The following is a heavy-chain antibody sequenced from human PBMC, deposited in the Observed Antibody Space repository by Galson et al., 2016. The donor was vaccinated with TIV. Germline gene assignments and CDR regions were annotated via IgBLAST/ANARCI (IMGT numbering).Heavy chain of an antibody. V-gene: IGHV3-33*01. CDR1: GFTFSSYG. D-gene: IGHD1-26*01. Sequence: SLRLSCAASGFTFSSYGIHWVRQAPGKGLEWVAIIWYDGINKYYADSVNGRFTISRDNSKNTVYLQMNSLRAEDTALYYCARDRLWELLLPAAFDIWGQGTKVIVSS. CDR3: ARDRLWELLLPAAFDI. CDR2: IWYDGINK. J-gene: IGHJ3*02.